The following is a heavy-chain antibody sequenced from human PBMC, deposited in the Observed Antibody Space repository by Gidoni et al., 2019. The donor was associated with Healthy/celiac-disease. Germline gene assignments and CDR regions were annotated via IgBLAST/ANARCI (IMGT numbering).Heavy chain of an antibody. V-gene: IGHV4-38-2*02. CDR2: IYHSGST. CDR1: GYSISSGYY. Sequence: QVQLQESGPGLVKPSETLSLTCTVSGYSISSGYYWGWIRQPPGKGLEWIGSIYHSGSTYYNPSLKSRVTISVDTSKNQFSLKLSSVTAADTAVYYCARDPLRTTNWFDPWGQGTLVTVSS. CDR3: ARDPLRTTNWFDP. D-gene: IGHD1-1*01. J-gene: IGHJ5*02.